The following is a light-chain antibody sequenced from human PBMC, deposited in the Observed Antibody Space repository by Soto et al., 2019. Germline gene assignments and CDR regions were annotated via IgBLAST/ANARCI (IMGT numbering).Light chain of an antibody. CDR3: QQYGSSPPVT. J-gene: IGKJ1*01. CDR1: QSVRSN. Sequence: EIVMTQSPATLSVSPGERATLSCRASQSVRSNLAWYQQKPGQAPRLLIYGASTRATDIPARFSGSGSGTDFTLTISRLEPEDFAVYYCQQYGSSPPVTFGQGTKVDIK. CDR2: GAS. V-gene: IGKV3-15*01.